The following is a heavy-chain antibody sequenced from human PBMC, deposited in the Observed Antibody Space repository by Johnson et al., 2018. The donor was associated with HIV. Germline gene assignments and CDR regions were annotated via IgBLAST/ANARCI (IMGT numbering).Heavy chain of an antibody. CDR1: GFTFDDYA. CDR3: AKMSRGRQDAFDI. V-gene: IGHV3-30-3*02. CDR2: ISYEGSNK. Sequence: QVQLVESGGGLVQPGRSLRLSCAASGFTFDDYAMHWVRQAPGKGLEWVSVISYEGSNKYYADSVKGRFTISRDNSKNTLYVQMNSLRVEDTAVYYCAKMSRGRQDAFDIWGQGAMVSVSA. D-gene: IGHD3-16*01. J-gene: IGHJ3*02.